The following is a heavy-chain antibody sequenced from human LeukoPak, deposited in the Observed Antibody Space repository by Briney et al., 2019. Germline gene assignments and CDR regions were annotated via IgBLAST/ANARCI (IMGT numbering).Heavy chain of an antibody. D-gene: IGHD2-2*01. CDR2: ISGSGRST. J-gene: IGHJ4*02. V-gene: IGHV3-23*01. CDR3: AKIKTDIVVVPAADFDY. Sequence: PGGSLRLSCAASGFSFSSYAMSWVRQAPGKRLEWVSAISGSGRSTYYADSVKGRFTISRDNSKNTLYLQMNSLRAEDTAVYYCAKIKTDIVVVPAADFDYWGQGTLVTVSS. CDR1: GFSFSSYA.